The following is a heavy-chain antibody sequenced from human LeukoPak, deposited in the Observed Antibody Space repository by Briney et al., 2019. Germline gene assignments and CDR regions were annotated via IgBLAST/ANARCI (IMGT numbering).Heavy chain of an antibody. Sequence: SETLSLTCTVSGYSISSGYYWGWIRQPPGKGLEWIGEINHSGSTNYNPSLKSRVTISVDTSKNQFSLKLNSVTAADTAVYYCARVGWYFEQAFDIWGQGTMVTVSS. CDR1: GYSISSGYY. CDR2: INHSGST. CDR3: ARVGWYFEQAFDI. V-gene: IGHV4-38-2*02. D-gene: IGHD1/OR15-1a*01. J-gene: IGHJ3*02.